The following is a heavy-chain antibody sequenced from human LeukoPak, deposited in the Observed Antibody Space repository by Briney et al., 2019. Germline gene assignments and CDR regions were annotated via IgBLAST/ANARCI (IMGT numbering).Heavy chain of an antibody. CDR3: ARDDIATYDY. CDR2: IKEDGSEK. CDR1: GFTFRRYW. Sequence: GGSLRLSCAVSGFTFRRYWMSWVRQAPGKGLEWLANIKEDGSEKYYVDSVKGRFTISRDNAKNSQYLQMDSLRAEDTGVYYCARDDIATYDYWGQGTLVTVSS. J-gene: IGHJ4*02. V-gene: IGHV3-7*01. D-gene: IGHD2-15*01.